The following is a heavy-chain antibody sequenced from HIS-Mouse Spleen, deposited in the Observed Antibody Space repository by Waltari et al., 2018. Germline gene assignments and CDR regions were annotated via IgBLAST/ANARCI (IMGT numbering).Heavy chain of an antibody. V-gene: IGHV1-2*02. J-gene: IGHJ3*02. CDR1: GYNFTGYY. CDR2: INPNRGGT. CDR3: ARGTGTDAFDI. Sequence: QVQLVQSGAEVKKPGASVKVSCKASGYNFTGYYMHWVRQAPGQGVKWMGWINPNRGGTNYAQRYQGRVTMTVDTFISTAYMELSRLGSDDTAVYYCARGTGTDAFDIWGQGTMVTVSS. D-gene: IGHD1-1*01.